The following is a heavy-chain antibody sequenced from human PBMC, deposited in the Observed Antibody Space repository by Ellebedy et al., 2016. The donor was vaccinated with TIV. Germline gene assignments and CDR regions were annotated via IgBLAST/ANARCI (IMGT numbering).Heavy chain of an antibody. V-gene: IGHV4-61*01. CDR2: IYYSGST. Sequence: SETLSLTCTVSGGSVSSGSYYWSWIRQPPGKGLEWIGYIYYSGSTNYNPSLKSRVTISVDTSKNQFSLKLSSVTAADTAVYYCARQEYFGSVDYWGQGTLVTVSS. J-gene: IGHJ4*02. D-gene: IGHD2/OR15-2a*01. CDR1: GGSVSSGSYY. CDR3: ARQEYFGSVDY.